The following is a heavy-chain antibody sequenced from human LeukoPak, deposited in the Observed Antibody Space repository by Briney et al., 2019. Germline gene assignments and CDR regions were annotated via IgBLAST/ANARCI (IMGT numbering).Heavy chain of an antibody. D-gene: IGHD3-22*01. CDR1: GYTFTSYG. CDR3: ARDERYDSSGYPFDY. J-gene: IGHJ4*02. V-gene: IGHV1-18*01. Sequence: GASVKVSCTASGYTFTSYGISWVRQAPGQGLEWMGWISAYNGNTNYAQKLQGRVTMTRDTSISTAYMELSRLRSDDTAVYYCARDERYDSSGYPFDYWGQGTLVTVSS. CDR2: ISAYNGNT.